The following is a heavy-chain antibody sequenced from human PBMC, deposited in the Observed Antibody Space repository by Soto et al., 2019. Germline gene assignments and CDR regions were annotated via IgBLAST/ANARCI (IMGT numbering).Heavy chain of an antibody. CDR3: ARVFSRYDCWSGYAFDI. V-gene: IGHV3-7*01. Sequence: EVQLVESGGGLVQPGGSLRLSCAASGFTFSSYWMSWVRQAPGKGLEWVANIKQDGSEKYYVDSVKGRFTISRDNAKNSLYLQMNSLRAEDTAVYYCARVFSRYDCWSGYAFDIWGQGTMVTVSS. CDR2: IKQDGSEK. CDR1: GFTFSSYW. J-gene: IGHJ3*02. D-gene: IGHD3-3*01.